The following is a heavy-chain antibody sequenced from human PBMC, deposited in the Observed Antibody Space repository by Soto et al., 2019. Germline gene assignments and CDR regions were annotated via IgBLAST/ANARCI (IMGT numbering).Heavy chain of an antibody. J-gene: IGHJ5*02. CDR3: ARVPSP. CDR2: IYHSGST. Sequence: NPSETLSRTFAASGGPISSGGYSWSWIRQPPGKGLEWIGYIYHSGSTYYNPSLKSRVTISVDRSKNQFSLKLSSVTAADTAFYYCARVPSPWGQGTLVTVS. V-gene: IGHV4-30-2*01. CDR1: GGPISSGGYS.